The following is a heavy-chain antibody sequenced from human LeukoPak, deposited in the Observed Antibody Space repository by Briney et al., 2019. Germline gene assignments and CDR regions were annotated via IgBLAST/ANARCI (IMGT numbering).Heavy chain of an antibody. V-gene: IGHV3-30*18. CDR2: ISSDGSKT. Sequence: GVSLRLSCAASGFTFSSYAMHWVRQAPGKGLEWVAVISSDGSKTYYADSVKGRFTISRDNSKNTLYLQMNSLRVADTAVYYCAKSEADFWSGYYDYWGQGILVTVSS. J-gene: IGHJ4*02. D-gene: IGHD3-3*01. CDR1: GFTFSSYA. CDR3: AKSEADFWSGYYDY.